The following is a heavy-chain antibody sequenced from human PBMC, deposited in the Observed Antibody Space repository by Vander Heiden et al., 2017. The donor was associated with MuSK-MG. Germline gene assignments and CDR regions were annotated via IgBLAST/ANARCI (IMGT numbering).Heavy chain of an antibody. CDR2: IYYSGST. D-gene: IGHD3-3*01. J-gene: IGHJ4*02. CDR1: GGSISSSSYY. CDR3: ARDEGSGYFKDY. Sequence: QLQLQESGPGLVKPSETLSLTCTVSGGSISSSSYYWGWIRQPPGKGLEWIGSIYYSGSTYYNPSLKSRVTISVDTSKNKFSLKLSSVTAADTAVYYCARDEGSGYFKDYWGQGTLVTVSS. V-gene: IGHV4-39*07.